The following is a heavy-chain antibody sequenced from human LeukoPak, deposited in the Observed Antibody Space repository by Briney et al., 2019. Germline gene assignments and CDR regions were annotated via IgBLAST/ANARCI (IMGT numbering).Heavy chain of an antibody. CDR1: GGTFSSYA. D-gene: IGHD2-2*01. J-gene: IGHJ5*02. Sequence: EASVKVSCKASGGTFSSYAISWVRQAPGQGLEWMGGIIPIFGTANYAQKFQGRVTITADESTSTAYMELSSLRSEDTAVYYCAREGIPVVPAALISYNWFDPWGQGTLVTVSS. V-gene: IGHV1-69*13. CDR3: AREGIPVVPAALISYNWFDP. CDR2: IIPIFGTA.